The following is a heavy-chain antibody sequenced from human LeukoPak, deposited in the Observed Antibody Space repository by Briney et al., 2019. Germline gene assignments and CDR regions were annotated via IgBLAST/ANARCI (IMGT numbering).Heavy chain of an antibody. CDR1: GGSISSYY. J-gene: IGHJ5*02. CDR2: IYTSGST. V-gene: IGHV4-4*07. Sequence: SETLSLTCTVSGGSISSYYWSWIRQPAGKGLEWIGRIYTSGSTNYNPSLKSRVSISVDKSKNQFSLKLSSVTAAGTAVYYCARLLLQQTHRFDPWGQGRLVTVSS. CDR3: ARLLLQQTHRFDP. D-gene: IGHD3-22*01.